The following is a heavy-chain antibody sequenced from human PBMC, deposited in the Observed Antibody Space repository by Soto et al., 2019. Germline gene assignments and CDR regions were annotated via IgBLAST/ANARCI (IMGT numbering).Heavy chain of an antibody. V-gene: IGHV3-11*01. CDR1: GFTFSDYY. J-gene: IGHJ4*02. CDR3: ARVGSGGLWPFDY. Sequence: GGSLRLSCAASGFTFSDYYMSWIRQTPGKGLEWLSYISRGGSTTYYADSVKGRFTISRDNAKNSLYLQMNSLRAEDTAVYYCARVGSGGLWPFDYWGQGTLVTVSS. CDR2: ISRGGSTT. D-gene: IGHD3-10*01.